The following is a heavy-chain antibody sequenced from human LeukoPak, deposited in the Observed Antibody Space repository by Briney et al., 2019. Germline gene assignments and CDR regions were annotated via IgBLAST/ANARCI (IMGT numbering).Heavy chain of an antibody. CDR2: ISGSGGST. J-gene: IGHJ4*02. D-gene: IGHD3-16*02. CDR1: GFTFSSYA. Sequence: PGGSLRLSCAASGFTFSSYAMGWVRQAPGKGLEWVSAISGSGGSTYYADSVKGRFTISRDNSKNTLYLQMNSLRAEDTAVYYCAKNDYVWGSYRYADYWGQGTLVTVSS. V-gene: IGHV3-23*01. CDR3: AKNDYVWGSYRYADY.